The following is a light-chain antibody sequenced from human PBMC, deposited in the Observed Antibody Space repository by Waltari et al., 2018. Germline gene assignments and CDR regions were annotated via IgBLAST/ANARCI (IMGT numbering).Light chain of an antibody. J-gene: IGLJ1*01. CDR2: EVS. CDR1: TIDVGSYTL. CDR3: CSYAGNSIYV. Sequence: QSALTQPASVSGSPGQSITIPCTGTTIDVGSYTLVPWYQHQPGKAPKPIIFEVSERPSGVSNRFSGSKSGNTASLTISGLQAEDEADYHCCSYAGNSIYVFGTGTRVTVL. V-gene: IGLV2-23*02.